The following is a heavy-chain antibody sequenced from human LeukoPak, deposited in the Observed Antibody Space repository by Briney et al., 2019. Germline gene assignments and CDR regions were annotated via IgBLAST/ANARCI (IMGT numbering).Heavy chain of an antibody. Sequence: SETLSLTCTVSGYSISSGYYWGWIRQPPGKGLEWIGSIYHSGSTYYNPSLKSRVTISVDTSKNQFSLKLSSVTAADTAVYYCASHYYGSGSYYNGAFDYWGQGTLVTVSS. D-gene: IGHD3-10*01. J-gene: IGHJ4*02. CDR3: ASHYYGSGSYYNGAFDY. CDR2: IYHSGST. V-gene: IGHV4-38-2*02. CDR1: GYSISSGYY.